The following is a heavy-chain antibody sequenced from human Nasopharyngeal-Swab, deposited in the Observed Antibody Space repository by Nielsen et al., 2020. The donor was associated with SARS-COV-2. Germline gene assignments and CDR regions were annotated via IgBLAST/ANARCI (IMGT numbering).Heavy chain of an antibody. Sequence: GGSLRLSCATSGFTFRIYGMHWVRQAPGTGLEWVAVTSFDGSNKSYADSVKGRFTISKDYAQNTLYLHMNSLRAEDTAVYYCAKGLRVGSAYYFYYYMDVWGKGTTVTVSS. CDR3: AKGLRVGSAYYFYYYMDV. D-gene: IGHD1-26*01. V-gene: IGHV3-30*05. CDR1: GFTFRIYG. J-gene: IGHJ6*03. CDR2: TSFDGSNK.